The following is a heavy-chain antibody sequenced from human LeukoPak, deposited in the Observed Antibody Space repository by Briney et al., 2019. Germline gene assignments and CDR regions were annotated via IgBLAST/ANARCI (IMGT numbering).Heavy chain of an antibody. J-gene: IGHJ3*02. CDR3: ASWGYSSGWYDAFDI. CDR1: GYSFTSYW. D-gene: IGHD6-19*01. V-gene: IGHV5-51*01. CDR2: IYPGDSDT. Sequence: GASLKISCKGSGYSFTSYWIGWVRQMPGKGLECMGIIYPGDSDTRYSPSFQGQVTISADKSISTAYLQWSSLKASDTAMYYCASWGYSSGWYDAFDIWGQGTMVTVSS.